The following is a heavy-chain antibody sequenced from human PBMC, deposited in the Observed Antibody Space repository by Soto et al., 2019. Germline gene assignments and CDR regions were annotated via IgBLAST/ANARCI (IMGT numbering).Heavy chain of an antibody. J-gene: IGHJ4*02. CDR3: ARGRGIVATINRSLLFDY. D-gene: IGHD5-12*01. Sequence: QVQLQESGPGLVKPSQTLSLTCTVSGGSISSGGYYWSWIRQHPGKGLEWIGYIYYSGSTYYNPSLKSRVTISVDTSKYPFSRKLSSLTAADTAVYYCARGRGIVATINRSLLFDYWGQGTLVTVSS. V-gene: IGHV4-31*03. CDR2: IYYSGST. CDR1: GGSISSGGYY.